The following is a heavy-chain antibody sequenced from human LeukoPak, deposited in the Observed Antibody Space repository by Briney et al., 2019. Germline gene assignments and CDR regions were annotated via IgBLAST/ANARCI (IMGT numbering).Heavy chain of an antibody. V-gene: IGHV3-48*04. D-gene: IGHD5-18*01. J-gene: IGHJ6*03. Sequence: SGGSLRLSCAASGFTFSTYSMNWVRQAPGKGLEWVSYISSSGSTIYYADSVKGRFTISRDNAKNSLYLQMNSLRAEDTAVYYCARVQLWLRGYYYYYMDVWGKGTTVTISS. CDR1: GFTFSTYS. CDR3: ARVQLWLRGYYYYYMDV. CDR2: ISSSGSTI.